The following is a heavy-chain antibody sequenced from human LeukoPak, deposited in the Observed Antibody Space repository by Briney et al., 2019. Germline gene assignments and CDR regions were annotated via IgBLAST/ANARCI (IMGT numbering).Heavy chain of an antibody. Sequence: GRSLRLSCAASGLTFSSYAMHWVRQAPGKGLEWVAVISYDGSNKYYADSVKGRFTISRDNSKNTLYLQMNSLRAEDTAVYYCAREPYSSGWYLVDYWGQGTLVTVSS. CDR3: AREPYSSGWYLVDY. J-gene: IGHJ4*02. CDR1: GLTFSSYA. D-gene: IGHD6-19*01. CDR2: ISYDGSNK. V-gene: IGHV3-30-3*01.